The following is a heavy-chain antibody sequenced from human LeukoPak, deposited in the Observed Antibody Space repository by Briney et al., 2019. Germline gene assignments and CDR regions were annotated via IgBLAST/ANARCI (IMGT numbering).Heavy chain of an antibody. D-gene: IGHD3-22*01. Sequence: ASVKVSCKASGYTFTGYYMHWVRQAPGQGLEWMGWINSNSGGTNYAQKFQGRVTMTTDTSTTTAYMELRSLRSDDTAVYFCARPRNYYDNGGYYNWFDSWGQGTLVTVSS. CDR3: ARPRNYYDNGGYYNWFDS. CDR2: INSNSGGT. J-gene: IGHJ5*01. V-gene: IGHV1-2*02. CDR1: GYTFTGYY.